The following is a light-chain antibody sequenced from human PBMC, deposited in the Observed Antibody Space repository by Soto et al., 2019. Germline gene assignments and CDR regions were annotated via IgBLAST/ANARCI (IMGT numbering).Light chain of an antibody. CDR1: QSVSSSY. CDR2: GAS. J-gene: IGKJ1*01. CDR3: QQYGSSPT. Sequence: EILVTQSPATLSLSTGERATLSCRASQSVSSSYLAWYQQKPGQAPRLLIYGASSRATGIPDRFSGSGSGTDFTLTISRLEPEDFAVYYCQQYGSSPTFAQGTKVDIK. V-gene: IGKV3-20*01.